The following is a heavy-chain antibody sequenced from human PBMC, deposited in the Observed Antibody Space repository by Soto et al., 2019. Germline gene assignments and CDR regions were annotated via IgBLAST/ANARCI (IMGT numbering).Heavy chain of an antibody. Sequence: SVKVSCKASGGTFSSYAISWVRQAPGQGLEWMGGIIPIFGTANYAQKFQGRVTITADESTSTAYMELSSLRSEDTAVYYCARDSKGVAAAKGFYYYYYGMDVWGQGTTVTVSS. CDR1: GGTFSSYA. V-gene: IGHV1-69*13. J-gene: IGHJ6*02. CDR2: IIPIFGTA. D-gene: IGHD6-13*01. CDR3: ARDSKGVAAAKGFYYYYYGMDV.